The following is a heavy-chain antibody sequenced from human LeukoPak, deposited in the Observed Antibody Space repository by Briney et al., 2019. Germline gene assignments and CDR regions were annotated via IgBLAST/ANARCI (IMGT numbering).Heavy chain of an antibody. CDR1: GFAFDDYA. V-gene: IGHV3-9*01. D-gene: IGHD6-13*01. Sequence: GRSLRLSCAASGFAFDDYAMNWVRQAPGKALEWVSGISYNTGKLTYAGSVKGRFTISRDNAKNYLYLQMNSLRPEDTAVYYCAKGSGSSSWFAFDSWGQGTLVIVSS. CDR3: AKGSGSSSWFAFDS. J-gene: IGHJ4*02. CDR2: ISYNTGKL.